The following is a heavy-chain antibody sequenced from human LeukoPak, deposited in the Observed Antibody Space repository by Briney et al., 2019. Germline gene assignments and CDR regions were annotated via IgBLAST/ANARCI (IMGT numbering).Heavy chain of an antibody. V-gene: IGHV4-4*09. CDR1: GGSISSYY. Sequence: SETLSLTCTVSGGSISSYYWSWIRQPPGKGLEWIGYIYTSGSTNYNPSLKSRVTISVDTSKNQFSLKLSSVTAADTAVYYCARLYYYGSGSPWFDYWGQGTLVTVSS. D-gene: IGHD3-10*01. CDR2: IYTSGST. CDR3: ARLYYYGSGSPWFDY. J-gene: IGHJ4*02.